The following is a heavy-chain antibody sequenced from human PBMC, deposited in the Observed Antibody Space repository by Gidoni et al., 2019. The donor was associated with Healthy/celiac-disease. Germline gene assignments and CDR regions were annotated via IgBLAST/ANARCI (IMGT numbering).Heavy chain of an antibody. V-gene: IGHV3-66*01. CDR2: IYSGGST. D-gene: IGHD2-15*01. CDR1: GFTVSSNY. CDR3: ARGIEYLYCSGGSCWQTTDY. Sequence: EVQLVESGGGLVQPGGSLRLSCAASGFTVSSNYMSWVRQAPGKGLEWVSVIYSGGSTYYADSVKGRFTISRDNSKNTLYLQMNSLRAEDTAVYYCARGIEYLYCSGGSCWQTTDYWGQGTLVTVSS. J-gene: IGHJ4*02.